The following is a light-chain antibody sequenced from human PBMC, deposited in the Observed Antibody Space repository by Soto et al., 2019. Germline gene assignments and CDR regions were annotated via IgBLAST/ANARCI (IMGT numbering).Light chain of an antibody. V-gene: IGLV2-11*01. Sequence: QSALTQPRSVSGSPGQSVTISCTGTSGDVGGYNYVSWYQHHPGKVPKLMIYEVAERPSGVPDRFSGSKSGNTASLTISGLQTEDEADYYCCSLAGGYTLDVVFGGGTKLTVL. CDR1: SGDVGGYNY. CDR3: CSLAGGYTLDVV. CDR2: EVA. J-gene: IGLJ2*01.